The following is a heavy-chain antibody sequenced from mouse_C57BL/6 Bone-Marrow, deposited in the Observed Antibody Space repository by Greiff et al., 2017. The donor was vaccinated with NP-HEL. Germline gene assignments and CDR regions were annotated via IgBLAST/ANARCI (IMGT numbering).Heavy chain of an antibody. D-gene: IGHD1-1*01. CDR2: IGPEDGDT. J-gene: IGHJ2*01. Sequence: VQLQQSGAELVRPGASVKLSCTASGFNIKDYYMHWVKQRPEQGLEWIGRIGPEDGDTEYAPKFQGKTTMTADTSSNTAYLQLSSLTSEDTAVYYCTTAHYYGSSYNYWGQGTTLTVSS. CDR1: GFNIKDYY. V-gene: IGHV14-1*01. CDR3: TTAHYYGSSYNY.